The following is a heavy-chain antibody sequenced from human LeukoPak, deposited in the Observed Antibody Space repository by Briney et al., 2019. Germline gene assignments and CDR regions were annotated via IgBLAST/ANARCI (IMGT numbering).Heavy chain of an antibody. V-gene: IGHV3-66*02. D-gene: IGHD3-10*01. J-gene: IGHJ4*02. Sequence: TGGSLRLSCAASGFAVSTTYVGWVRQASGKGLEWVSMLYSGGSTYYADSVKGRFTISRDNSKNTLYVQMNSLRAEDTAVYYCATAPRDYYFGSGSMGSYFDYWGQGTLVTVSS. CDR3: ATAPRDYYFGSGSMGSYFDY. CDR2: LYSGGST. CDR1: GFAVSTTY.